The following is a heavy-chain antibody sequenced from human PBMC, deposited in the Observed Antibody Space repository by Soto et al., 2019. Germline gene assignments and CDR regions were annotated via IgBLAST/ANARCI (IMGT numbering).Heavy chain of an antibody. J-gene: IGHJ4*02. Sequence: PGGSLRLSCAASGFSVSTNFMSWVRQAPGKGLECVSVIYSGGSADYADSVKDRFTISRDNSKNILYLQMNRLRADDTAVYYCTRRNYYGVDWVQGA. D-gene: IGHD3-10*01. CDR1: GFSVSTNF. CDR3: TRRNYYGVD. CDR2: IYSGGSA. V-gene: IGHV3-66*04.